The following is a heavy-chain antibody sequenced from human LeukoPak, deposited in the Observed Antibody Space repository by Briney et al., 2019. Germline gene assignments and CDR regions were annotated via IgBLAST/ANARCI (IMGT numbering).Heavy chain of an antibody. J-gene: IGHJ6*02. CDR2: FDPEDGET. CDR1: GYTLTELS. Sequence: ASVTVSCKVSGYTLTELSMHWVRQAPGKGLEWMGGFDPEDGETIYAQKFQGRVTMTEDTSTDTAYMELSSLRSEDTAVYYCATNLGTTGYYYYYGMDVWGQGTTVTVSS. D-gene: IGHD4-17*01. CDR3: ATNLGTTGYYYYYGMDV. V-gene: IGHV1-24*01.